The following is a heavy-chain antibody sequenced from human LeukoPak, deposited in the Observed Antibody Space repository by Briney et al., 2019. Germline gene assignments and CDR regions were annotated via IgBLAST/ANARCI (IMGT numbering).Heavy chain of an antibody. V-gene: IGHV1-2*02. J-gene: IGHJ4*02. CDR2: INPNSGGT. CDR1: GYTFTGYY. D-gene: IGHD4-17*01. CDR3: ARVYGDYERPFDY. Sequence: ASVKVSCKASGYTFTGYYMHWVRQAPGQGLEWMGWINPNSGGTNYAQKFQGRVTMTRDTSISTAYMELSRLRSHDTAVYYCARVYGDYERPFDYWGQGTLVTVSS.